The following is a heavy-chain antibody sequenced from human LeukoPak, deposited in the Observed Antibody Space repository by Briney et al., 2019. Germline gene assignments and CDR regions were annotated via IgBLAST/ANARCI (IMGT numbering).Heavy chain of an antibody. D-gene: IGHD6-13*01. V-gene: IGHV3-21*01. CDR3: AREGAAADDC. Sequence: GGSLRLSCAASGFTFTSYSMNWVRQAPGEGLEWVSSISNSGSYIYYADSVKGRFTISRDNARNSLYLQLNSLRAEDTAVYYCAREGAAADDCWGQGTMVTVSS. J-gene: IGHJ4*02. CDR1: GFTFTSYS. CDR2: ISNSGSYI.